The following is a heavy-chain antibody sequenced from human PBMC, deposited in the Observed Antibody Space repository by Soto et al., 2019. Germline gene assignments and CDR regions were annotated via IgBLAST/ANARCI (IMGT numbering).Heavy chain of an antibody. D-gene: IGHD6-19*01. CDR3: AKASGWSDY. CDR2: ISYDGSNK. V-gene: IGHV3-30*18. Sequence: QVQLVESGGGVVQPGRSLRLSCAASRFTFSSYGMHWVRQAPGKGLEWVAVISYDGSNKYYADSVKGRFTISRDNSKNTLYLQMNSLRAEDTAVYYCAKASGWSDYWGQGTLVTVSS. J-gene: IGHJ4*02. CDR1: RFTFSSYG.